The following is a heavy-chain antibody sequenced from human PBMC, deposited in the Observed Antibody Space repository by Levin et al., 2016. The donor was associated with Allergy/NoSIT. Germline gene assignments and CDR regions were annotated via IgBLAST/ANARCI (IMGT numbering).Heavy chain of an antibody. Sequence: ETLSLTCAASGFTFSDYSMNWVRQAPGKGLEWVSSISSSSSYIFYGESVKGRFTISRDNAKNSLYLEMNSLRAEDTAVYFCARGGIGYCSASSCYIGYWGQGARVTVSS. CDR2: ISSSSSYI. CDR3: ARGGIGYCSASSCYIGY. V-gene: IGHV3-21*01. J-gene: IGHJ4*02. CDR1: GFTFSDYS. D-gene: IGHD2-2*02.